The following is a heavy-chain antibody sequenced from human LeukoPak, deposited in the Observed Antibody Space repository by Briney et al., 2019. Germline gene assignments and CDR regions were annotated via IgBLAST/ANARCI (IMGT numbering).Heavy chain of an antibody. D-gene: IGHD1-26*01. CDR3: ARGVGAYYMDV. Sequence: PSETLSLTCTVSGGSISPYYWSWIRQPPGKGLEWIGYIYYSGSTNYNPSLKSRVTISVDTSKNQFSLKLSSVTAADTAVYYCARGVGAYYMDVWGKGTTVTISS. CDR1: GGSISPYY. J-gene: IGHJ6*03. V-gene: IGHV4-59*08. CDR2: IYYSGST.